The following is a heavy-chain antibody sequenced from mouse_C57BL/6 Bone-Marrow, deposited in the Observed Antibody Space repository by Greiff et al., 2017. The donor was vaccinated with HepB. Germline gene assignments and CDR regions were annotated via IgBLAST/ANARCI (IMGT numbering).Heavy chain of an antibody. CDR3: ARKGLEPTVRGAMDY. V-gene: IGHV1-75*01. CDR2: IFPGSGST. D-gene: IGHD1-1*01. J-gene: IGHJ4*01. Sequence: QVQLQQSGPELVKPGASVKISCKASGYTFTDYYINWVKQRPGQGLEWIGWIFPGSGSTYYNEKFKGKATLTVDKSSSTAYMLLSSLTSEDSAVYFCARKGLEPTVRGAMDYWGQGTSVTVSS. CDR1: GYTFTDYY.